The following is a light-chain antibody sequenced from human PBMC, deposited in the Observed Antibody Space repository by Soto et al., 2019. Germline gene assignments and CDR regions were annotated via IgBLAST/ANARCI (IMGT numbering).Light chain of an antibody. CDR3: MQALQTPKT. Sequence: DIVMTQSPLSLPVTPGEPASISCRSSQSLLHSDGYCYLDWYLQKPGQSPQLLIYLGSNRASGAPDRFSGSGSGTDFTLKISRVEAEDVGVYYCMQALQTPKTFGQGTKVEIK. CDR2: LGS. V-gene: IGKV2-28*01. CDR1: QSLLHSDGYCY. J-gene: IGKJ1*01.